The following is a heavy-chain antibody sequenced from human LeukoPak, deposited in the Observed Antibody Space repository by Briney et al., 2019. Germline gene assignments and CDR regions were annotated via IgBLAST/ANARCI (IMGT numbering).Heavy chain of an antibody. V-gene: IGHV3-23*01. Sequence: PGGSLRLSCAASGFTFSSYAMSWVRQAPGKGLEWVSAISGSGGSTYYADSVKGRFTISRDNSKNTLYLQMNSLRAEDTAVYYCAKVGYSSSWYDAGVDYWGQGTLVTVSS. CDR3: AKVGYSSSWYDAGVDY. CDR2: ISGSGGST. D-gene: IGHD6-13*01. CDR1: GFTFSSYA. J-gene: IGHJ4*02.